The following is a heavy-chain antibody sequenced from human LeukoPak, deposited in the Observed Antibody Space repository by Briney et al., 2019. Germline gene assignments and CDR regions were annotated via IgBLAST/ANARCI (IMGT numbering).Heavy chain of an antibody. D-gene: IGHD5-12*01. Sequence: PSETLSLTCTVSGGSISSYYWSWIRQPPGKGLEWIGYIYYSGSTNYNPSLKSRVTISVDTSKNQFSLKLTSMTAADTAVYYCARAVNPGIYPDYWGQGTLVTVSS. V-gene: IGHV4-59*08. CDR3: ARAVNPGIYPDY. CDR2: IYYSGST. CDR1: GGSISSYY. J-gene: IGHJ4*02.